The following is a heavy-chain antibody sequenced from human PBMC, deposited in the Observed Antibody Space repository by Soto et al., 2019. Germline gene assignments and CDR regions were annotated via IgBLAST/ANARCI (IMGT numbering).Heavy chain of an antibody. J-gene: IGHJ4*02. Sequence: GGSLRLSCAASGFTFSSYGMHWVRQAPGKGLEWVAAVWSDGNNKFYADSVKGRFTISRDNSKNMLYLQMNSLRAEDTALYYCARDRYSSGSYGDYWGQGILVTVSS. V-gene: IGHV3-33*01. CDR2: VWSDGNNK. CDR1: GFTFSSYG. CDR3: ARDRYSSGSYGDY. D-gene: IGHD3-10*01.